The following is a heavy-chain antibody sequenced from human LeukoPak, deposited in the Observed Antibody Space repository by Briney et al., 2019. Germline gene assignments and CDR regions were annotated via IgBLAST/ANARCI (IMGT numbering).Heavy chain of an antibody. J-gene: IGHJ6*02. CDR2: IYYSGST. D-gene: IGHD4-17*01. CDR1: GGSISSYY. CDR3: AKSTVPYYYQYGMDV. V-gene: IGHV4-59*08. Sequence: SETLSLTCTVSGGSISSYYWSWIRQPPGKGLEWIWYIYYSGSTNYNPSLKSRVTMSVDTSKNQFSLKLSSVTAADTAVYYCAKSTVPYYYQYGMDVWGQGTTVTVSS.